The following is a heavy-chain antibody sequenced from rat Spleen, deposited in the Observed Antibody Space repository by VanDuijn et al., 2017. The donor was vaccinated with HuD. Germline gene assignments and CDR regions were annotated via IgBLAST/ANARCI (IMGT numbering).Heavy chain of an antibody. Sequence: EVQLVESDGGLVQPGRSLKLSCAASGFTFSDYYMAWVRQAPTKGLEWVATISYDGSSTYYRDSVKGRFTFSRDNAKSTLYLQMDSLRSEDTATYYCARKGITTYFDYWGQGVMVTVSS. D-gene: IGHD1-10*01. J-gene: IGHJ2*01. V-gene: IGHV5-29*01. CDR1: GFTFSDYY. CDR2: ISYDGSST. CDR3: ARKGITTYFDY.